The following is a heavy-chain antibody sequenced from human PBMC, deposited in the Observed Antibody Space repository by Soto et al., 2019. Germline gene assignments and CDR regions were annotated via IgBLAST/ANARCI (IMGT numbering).Heavy chain of an antibody. J-gene: IGHJ5*02. CDR3: VKSRSGNTFEFFA. Sequence: PWGSLILSCSASGFTFSSYAMHWVRHAPGKGLEYVSGVRGNGDPPFYADSVKGRFTISRDNSKNTLYLQMSSLSADDTAVYYCVKSRSGNTFEFFAWAKGALVTVS. V-gene: IGHV3-64D*06. CDR1: GFTFSSYA. CDR2: VRGNGDPP. D-gene: IGHD3-3*01.